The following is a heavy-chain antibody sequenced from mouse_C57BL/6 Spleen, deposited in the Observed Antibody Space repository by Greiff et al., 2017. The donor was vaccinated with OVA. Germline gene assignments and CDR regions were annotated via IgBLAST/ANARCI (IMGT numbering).Heavy chain of an antibody. CDR2: ISYDGSN. CDR1: GYSITSGYY. J-gene: IGHJ4*01. V-gene: IGHV3-6*01. CDR3: ARDYGSTNYAMDY. Sequence: EVQLQQSGPGLVKPSQSLSLTCSVTGYSITSGYYWNWIRQFPGNKLEWMGYISYDGSNHYNPSLKNRISITRDTSKNQFFLKLNSVTTEDTATYYCARDYGSTNYAMDYWGQGTSVTVSS. D-gene: IGHD1-1*01.